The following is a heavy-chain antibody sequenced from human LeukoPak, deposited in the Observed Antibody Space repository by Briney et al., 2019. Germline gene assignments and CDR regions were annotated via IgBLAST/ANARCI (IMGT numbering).Heavy chain of an antibody. J-gene: IGHJ4*02. V-gene: IGHV4-34*01. CDR2: INHSGST. CDR3: ARRRYRGCSSTSCYAPFDY. CDR1: GGSFSDYY. Sequence: PSETLSLTCAVYGGSFSDYYWSWIRQPPGKGLEWIGEINHSGSTIYNPSLKSRVTISVDTSKNQFSLKLSSVTAADTAVYYCARRRYRGCSSTSCYAPFDYWGQGTLVTVSS. D-gene: IGHD2-2*01.